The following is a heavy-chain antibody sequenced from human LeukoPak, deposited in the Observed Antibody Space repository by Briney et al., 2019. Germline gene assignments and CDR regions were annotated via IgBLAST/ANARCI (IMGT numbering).Heavy chain of an antibody. Sequence: GGSLRLSCAASGFTFSSYGMNWVRQAPGKGLEWVLSISGSDDSTYYADSVKGRFTISRDISKNTLHLQMNSLRAEDTAIYYCAKGALWDYFDFWGQGTLVTVSS. D-gene: IGHD7-27*01. CDR2: ISGSDDST. V-gene: IGHV3-23*01. CDR1: GFTFSSYG. CDR3: AKGALWDYFDF. J-gene: IGHJ4*02.